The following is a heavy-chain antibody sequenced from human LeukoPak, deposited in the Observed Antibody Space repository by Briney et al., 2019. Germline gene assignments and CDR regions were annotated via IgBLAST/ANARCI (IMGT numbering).Heavy chain of an antibody. CDR3: ARGYVAVAHDAFDI. D-gene: IGHD6-19*01. Sequence: SETLSLTCTVSGGSISSGDYYWSWIRQPPGKGLEWIGYIYYSGSTYYNPSLKSRVTISVDTSKNQFSLKLSSVTAADTAVYYCARGYVAVAHDAFDIWGQGTMVTVSS. V-gene: IGHV4-30-4*08. CDR2: IYYSGST. CDR1: GGSISSGDYY. J-gene: IGHJ3*02.